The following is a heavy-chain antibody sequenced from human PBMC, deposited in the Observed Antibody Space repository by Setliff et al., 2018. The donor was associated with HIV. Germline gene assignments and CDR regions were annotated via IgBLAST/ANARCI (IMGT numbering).Heavy chain of an antibody. CDR2: INHRGST. V-gene: IGHV4-34*01. CDR3: ARGSGRVYNFWSGYPDDAFDI. CDR1: SGSFSGYR. D-gene: IGHD3-3*01. Sequence: SETLSLTCAVYSGSFSGYRWTWIRQPPGKGLEWIGEINHRGSTTYNPSLRSRVTISVDTSKNQFSLKLSSVTAADTAVYYCARGSGRVYNFWSGYPDDAFDIWGQGTMVTVSS. J-gene: IGHJ3*02.